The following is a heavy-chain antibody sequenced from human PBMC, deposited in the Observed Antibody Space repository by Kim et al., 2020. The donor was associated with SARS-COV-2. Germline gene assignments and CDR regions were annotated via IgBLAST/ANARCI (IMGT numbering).Heavy chain of an antibody. J-gene: IGHJ6*02. CDR3: ARGLIVGATYGMDV. CDR2: MNPNSGNT. CDR1: GYTFTSYD. V-gene: IGHV1-8*01. D-gene: IGHD1-26*01. Sequence: ASVKVSCKASGYTFTSYDINWVRQATGQGLEWMGWMNPNSGNTGYAQKFQGRVTMTRNTSISTAYMELSSLRSEDTAVYYCARGLIVGATYGMDVWGQGTTVTVSS.